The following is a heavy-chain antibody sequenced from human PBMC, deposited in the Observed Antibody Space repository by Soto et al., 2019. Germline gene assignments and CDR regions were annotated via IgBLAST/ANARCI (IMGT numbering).Heavy chain of an antibody. D-gene: IGHD1-26*01. V-gene: IGHV3-30-3*01. Sequence: GGSLRLSXAASGFTFSSYAMHWVRQAPGKGLEWVAVISYDGSNKYYADSVKGRFTISRDNSKNTLYLQMNSLRAEDTAVYYCARGGAWSTWDDFDYWGQGTLVTVSS. J-gene: IGHJ4*02. CDR1: GFTFSSYA. CDR2: ISYDGSNK. CDR3: ARGGAWSTWDDFDY.